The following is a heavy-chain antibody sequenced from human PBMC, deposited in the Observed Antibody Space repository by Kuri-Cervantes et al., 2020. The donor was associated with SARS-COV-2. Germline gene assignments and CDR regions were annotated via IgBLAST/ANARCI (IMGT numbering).Heavy chain of an antibody. D-gene: IGHD3-3*01. V-gene: IGHV1-69*05. Sequence: SVKGSCKASGGTFSSYAISWVRQAPGQGLEWMGGIIPIFGTANYAQKVQGRVTITTDESTSTAYMELSSLRSEDTAVYYCARVRDSITIFGVVTPDAFDIWGQGTMVTVSS. CDR3: ARVRDSITIFGVVTPDAFDI. CDR1: GGTFSSYA. CDR2: IIPIFGTA. J-gene: IGHJ3*02.